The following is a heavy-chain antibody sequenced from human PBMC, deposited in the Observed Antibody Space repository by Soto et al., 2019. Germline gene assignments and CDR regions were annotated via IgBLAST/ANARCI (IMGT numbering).Heavy chain of an antibody. V-gene: IGHV4-61*01. J-gene: IGHJ4*02. D-gene: IGHD3-22*01. CDR3: ARGDFRSSGYYCDY. CDR1: GGSVSSGSYY. CDR2: IYDTGST. Sequence: SSETLSLTCTVSGGSVSSGSYYWSWIRQPPGGRLEWIGYIYDTGSTNYSPSLKSRVTISVDTSKNLFSLKLSSVTAADTAVYYCARGDFRSSGYYCDYWGQGTLVTVSS.